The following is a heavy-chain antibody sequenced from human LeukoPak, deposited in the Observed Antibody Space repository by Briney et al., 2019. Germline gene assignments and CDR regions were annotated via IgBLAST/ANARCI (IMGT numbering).Heavy chain of an antibody. V-gene: IGHV4-4*07. D-gene: IGHD5-12*01. Sequence: SETLSLTCTVSGASITSFYYNWIRQSAGKGLEWIGRIHTNGGTDYRPSLSSRVTMSVDTSKKQISLKLTSVTAADTAVYFCSRGGGYGDYWGQGILVTVSS. CDR3: SRGGGYGDY. J-gene: IGHJ4*02. CDR1: GASITSFY. CDR2: IHTNGGT.